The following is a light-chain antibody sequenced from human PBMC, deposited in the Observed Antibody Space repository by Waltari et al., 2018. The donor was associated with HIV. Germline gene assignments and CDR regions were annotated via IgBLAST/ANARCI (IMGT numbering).Light chain of an antibody. J-gene: IGLJ3*02. CDR3: AAWDDSLSGPV. CDR1: SSNIGSNY. Sequence: QSVLTQPPSASGTPGQRVTISCSGSSSNIGSNYVYWYQQLPVTAPKLLIYRSNPRPSGVPDRFSGSKSGPSASLAISGLRSEDEADYYCAAWDDSLSGPVFGGGTKLTVL. CDR2: RSN. V-gene: IGLV1-47*01.